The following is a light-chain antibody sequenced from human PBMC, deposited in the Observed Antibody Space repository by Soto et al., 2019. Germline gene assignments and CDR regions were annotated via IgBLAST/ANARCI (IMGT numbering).Light chain of an antibody. Sequence: DIQMTQSPSTLSASVGDRVTITCRASQTISSWLAWYQQLPGKAPKLLIYDAYTLETGVPSRFSGSGSGTDFTLTISSLQADDFETYHCQQYDSYSWTFGQGTKV. CDR2: DAY. V-gene: IGKV1-5*01. CDR1: QTISSW. CDR3: QQYDSYSWT. J-gene: IGKJ1*01.